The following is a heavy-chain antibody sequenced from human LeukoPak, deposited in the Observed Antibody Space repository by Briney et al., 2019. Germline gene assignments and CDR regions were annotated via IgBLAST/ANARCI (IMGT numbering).Heavy chain of an antibody. V-gene: IGHV1-18*01. CDR2: ISTYDGNT. D-gene: IGHD1-26*01. CDR1: GYTFTTYG. CDR3: ARVGLGASYYFDY. J-gene: IGHJ4*02. Sequence: ASVKVSCKASGYTFTTYGINWVRQAPGQGLEWMGWISTYDGNTNYAQKLRGRVSMIRDTSTSTAYLELRSLRSDDTAVYYCARVGLGASYYFDYWGQGTLVTVSS.